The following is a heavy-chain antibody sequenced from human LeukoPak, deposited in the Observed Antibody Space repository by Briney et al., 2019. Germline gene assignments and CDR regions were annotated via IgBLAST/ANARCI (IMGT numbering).Heavy chain of an antibody. CDR1: GFTFSSYS. Sequence: GGSLRLSCAASGFTFSSYSMNWVRQAPGKGLEWVSSISSSSSYIYYADSVKGRFTISRDNAKSSLYLQMNSLRAEDTAVYYCARESRLSYSSGWYFDYWGQGTLVTVSS. V-gene: IGHV3-21*01. CDR2: ISSSSSYI. J-gene: IGHJ4*02. D-gene: IGHD6-19*01. CDR3: ARESRLSYSSGWYFDY.